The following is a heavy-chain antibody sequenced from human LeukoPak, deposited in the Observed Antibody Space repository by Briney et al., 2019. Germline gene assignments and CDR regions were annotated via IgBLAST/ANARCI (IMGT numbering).Heavy chain of an antibody. J-gene: IGHJ6*03. CDR3: ARGVAAADYYYMDV. CDR1: GFPFISYA. V-gene: IGHV3-30-3*01. Sequence: GGPLSLSCAASGFPFISYAMHWVRQAPGKGLEWVAVISYDGSNKYYADSVKGRFTISRDNSKNTLYLQMNSLRAEDTAVYYCARGVAAADYYYMDVWGKGTTVTVSS. CDR2: ISYDGSNK. D-gene: IGHD6-13*01.